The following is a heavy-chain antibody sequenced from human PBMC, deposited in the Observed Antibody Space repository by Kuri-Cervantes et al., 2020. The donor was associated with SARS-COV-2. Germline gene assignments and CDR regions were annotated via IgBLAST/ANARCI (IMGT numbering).Heavy chain of an antibody. V-gene: IGHV1-18*04. D-gene: IGHD3-3*01. Sequence: ASVTVSCKASGYTFTSYYMHWVRQAPGQGLEWMGWISAYNGNTNYAQKLQGRVTMTTDTSTSTAYMELRSLRSDDTAVYYCARDDGRRIFGVVINYYYYGMDVWGQGTTVTVSS. CDR1: GYTFTSYY. J-gene: IGHJ6*02. CDR3: ARDDGRRIFGVVINYYYYGMDV. CDR2: ISAYNGNT.